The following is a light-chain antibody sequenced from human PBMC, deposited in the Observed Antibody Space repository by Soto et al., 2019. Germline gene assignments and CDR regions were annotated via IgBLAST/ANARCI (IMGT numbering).Light chain of an antibody. V-gene: IGLV1-51*01. CDR3: GTWDSSLSVGV. Sequence: QSVLTQPPSVSAAPGQKVTISCSGSSSNIGNNYVSWYQQLPGTAPKLLIYDNNKRPSGIPDRFSGSKSGTSATLGITGLQTGDEAHYYCGTWDSSLSVGVFGTGTKLTVL. J-gene: IGLJ1*01. CDR1: SSNIGNNY. CDR2: DNN.